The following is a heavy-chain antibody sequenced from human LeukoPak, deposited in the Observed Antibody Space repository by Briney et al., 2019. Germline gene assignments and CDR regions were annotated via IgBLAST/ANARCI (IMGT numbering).Heavy chain of an antibody. D-gene: IGHD2-2*01. V-gene: IGHV1-18*01. J-gene: IGHJ6*03. CDR1: GYTFTSYG. CDR2: ISAYNGNT. CDR3: ARAGVTTGGQLIGEYYYYMDV. Sequence: ASVKVSCKASGYTFTSYGISWVRQAPGQGLEWMGWISAYNGNTNYAQKLQGRVTMTTDTSTSTAYMELRSLRSDDTAVYYCARAGVTTGGQLIGEYYYYMDVWGKGTTVTVSS.